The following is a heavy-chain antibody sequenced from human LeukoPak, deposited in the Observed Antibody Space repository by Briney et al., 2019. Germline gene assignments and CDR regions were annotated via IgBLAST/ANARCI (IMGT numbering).Heavy chain of an antibody. CDR1: GYTFTSYG. J-gene: IGHJ4*02. CDR3: ARDAPTPGSSGREVGDY. Sequence: ASVKVSCKASGYTFTSYGISWVRQAPGQGLEWMGWISAYNGNTNYAQKLQGRVTMTTDTSTSTAYMELRSLRSDDTAVYYCARDAPTPGSSGREVGDYWGQETLVTVSS. CDR2: ISAYNGNT. D-gene: IGHD6-13*01. V-gene: IGHV1-18*01.